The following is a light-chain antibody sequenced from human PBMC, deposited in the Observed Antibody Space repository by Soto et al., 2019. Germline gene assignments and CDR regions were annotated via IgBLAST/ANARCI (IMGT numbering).Light chain of an antibody. V-gene: IGLV2-14*01. J-gene: IGLJ1*01. Sequence: QSALTQPASVSGSPGQSITISCTGTSSDVGGYNYVSWYQQHPGKAPKLMIYEVSNRPSGVSNRFSGSKSGNPASLTISGLQAEVEAGYYCSSYTSSSLDVFGPGTKLTVL. CDR2: EVS. CDR1: SSDVGGYNY. CDR3: SSYTSSSLDV.